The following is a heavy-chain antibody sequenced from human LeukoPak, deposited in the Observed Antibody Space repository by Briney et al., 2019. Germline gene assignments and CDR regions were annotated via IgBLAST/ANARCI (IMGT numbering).Heavy chain of an antibody. CDR1: GFTFSSYA. CDR3: ARGGYYDFWSGYYSDY. CDR2: ISSNGGST. D-gene: IGHD3-3*01. Sequence: GGSLRLSCAASGFTFSSYAMHWVRQAPGKGLEYVPAISSNGGSTYYANSVKGRFTISRDNSKNTLYLQMGSLRAEDMAVYYCARGGYYDFWSGYYSDYWGQGTLVTVSS. V-gene: IGHV3-64*01. J-gene: IGHJ4*02.